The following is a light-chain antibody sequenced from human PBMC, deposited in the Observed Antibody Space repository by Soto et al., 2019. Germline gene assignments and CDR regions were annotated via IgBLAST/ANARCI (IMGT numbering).Light chain of an antibody. V-gene: IGLV2-14*03. CDR1: SSDVGGYNY. J-gene: IGLJ1*01. CDR3: SSHTTSSTLYYV. CDR2: DVS. Sequence: QSALTQPASVSGSPGQSITISCTGTSSDVGGYNYVSWYQQHPGKAPKVMIYDVSHRPSGVSNRFSGSKSGNTASLTISGLQPEDEAEYYCSSHTTSSTLYYVFGTGTKLTVL.